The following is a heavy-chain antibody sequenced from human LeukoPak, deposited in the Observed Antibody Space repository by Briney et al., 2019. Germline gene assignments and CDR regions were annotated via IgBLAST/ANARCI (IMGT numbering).Heavy chain of an antibody. V-gene: IGHV5-51*01. Sequence: GESLKISCKGSGYTFSNYWIGWVRQMPGKGLEWMGIIYPTDSNTRYSPSFQGQVTISADKSISTVYLQWSSLKASDTAMYYCARHGPHSGSYVDVWGKGTTVTISS. CDR3: ARHGPHSGSYVDV. CDR1: GYTFSNYW. J-gene: IGHJ6*03. CDR2: IYPTDSNT. D-gene: IGHD1-26*01.